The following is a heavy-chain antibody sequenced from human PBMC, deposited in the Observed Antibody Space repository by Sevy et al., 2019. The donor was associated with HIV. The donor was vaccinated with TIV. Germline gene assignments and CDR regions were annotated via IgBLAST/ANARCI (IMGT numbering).Heavy chain of an antibody. Sequence: GGSLRLSCAASGFTFTEFVMSWVRQAPGKGLEWVSTINSGGGSTYYADSVKGRFTISRDNSQNTLDLQMNSLRAEDTAVYYCAKDVVGGYYDSSGYSVHWGQGTLVTVSS. J-gene: IGHJ4*02. V-gene: IGHV3-23*01. CDR1: GFTFTEFV. CDR3: AKDVVGGYYDSSGYSVH. CDR2: INSGGGST. D-gene: IGHD3-22*01.